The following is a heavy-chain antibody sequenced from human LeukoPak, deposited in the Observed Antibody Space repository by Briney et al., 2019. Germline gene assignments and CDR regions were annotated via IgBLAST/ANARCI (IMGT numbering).Heavy chain of an antibody. D-gene: IGHD3-9*01. J-gene: IGHJ4*02. CDR3: ARDLTSFDY. V-gene: IGHV4-59*01. CDR2: IYYSGST. CDR1: GLSLGSYY. Sequence: SETLSLLCTVSGLSLGSYYWTWLRQPPGKGLEWIGYIYYSGSTNYNPSLKSRVTISVDTSKNQMSLKLTSVTAADTAVYYCARDLTSFDYWGQGTLVTVSS.